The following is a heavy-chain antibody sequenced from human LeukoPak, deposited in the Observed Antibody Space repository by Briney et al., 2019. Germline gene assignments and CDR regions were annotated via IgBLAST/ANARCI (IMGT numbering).Heavy chain of an antibody. CDR3: ARGSVDTAMVTKKGYFDY. V-gene: IGHV4-34*01. J-gene: IGHJ4*02. CDR2: INHSGST. D-gene: IGHD5-18*01. CDR1: GGSFSGYY. Sequence: SEALSLTCAVYGGSFSGYYWSWIRQPPGKGLEWIGEINHSGSTNYNPSLKSRVTISVDTSKNQFSLKLSSVTAADTAVYYCARGSVDTAMVTKKGYFDYWGQGTLVTVSS.